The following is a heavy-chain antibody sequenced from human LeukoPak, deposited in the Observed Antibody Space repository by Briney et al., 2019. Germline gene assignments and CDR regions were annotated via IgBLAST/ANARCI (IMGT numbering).Heavy chain of an antibody. J-gene: IGHJ4*02. CDR2: IYYSGST. V-gene: IGHV4-59*12. Sequence: SETLSLTCTVSGGSISSYYWSWIRQPPGKGLEWIGYIYYSGSTNYNPSLKSRVTISVDTSKNQFSLKLSSVTAADTAVYYCARGLLRYYDSSGYYPYYFDYWGQGTLVTVSS. CDR1: GGSISSYY. CDR3: ARGLLRYYDSSGYYPYYFDY. D-gene: IGHD3-22*01.